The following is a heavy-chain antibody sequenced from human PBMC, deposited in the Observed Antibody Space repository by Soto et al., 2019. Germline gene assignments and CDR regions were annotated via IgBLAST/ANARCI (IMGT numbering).Heavy chain of an antibody. D-gene: IGHD6-13*01. CDR2: ISGSGGST. CDR1: GFTFSSYA. Sequence: GGSLRLSCAASGFTFSSYAMSWVRQAPGKGLEWVSAISGSGGSTYYADSVKGRFTISRDNSKNTLYLQMNSLRAEDTAVYYCAKAYSSSWSTYYYYGMDVWGQGTTVTVS. J-gene: IGHJ6*02. CDR3: AKAYSSSWSTYYYYGMDV. V-gene: IGHV3-23*01.